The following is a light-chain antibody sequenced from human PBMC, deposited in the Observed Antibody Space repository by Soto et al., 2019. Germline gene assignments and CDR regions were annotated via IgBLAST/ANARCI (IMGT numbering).Light chain of an antibody. J-gene: IGKJ1*01. V-gene: IGKV1-39*01. CDR2: AAS. CDR1: PGIRTY. CDR3: QQSYSTTWT. Sequence: DIQMTQPPSSLAASLGDKVTITCRASPGIRTYLTWSHQTPGKAPKLLIYAASSLHSGVPSRFSGSGSETDFTLTISSLQPEDFATYSCQQSYSTTWTFGQGTKVDI.